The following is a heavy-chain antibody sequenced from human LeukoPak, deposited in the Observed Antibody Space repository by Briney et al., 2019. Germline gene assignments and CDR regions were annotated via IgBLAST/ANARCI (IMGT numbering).Heavy chain of an antibody. CDR1: GVTFSSYW. CDR2: IKEDGSDK. CDR3: ARGRFNYDSSGYSSFYH. V-gene: IGHV3-7*01. Sequence: GGSLRLSCAASGVTFSSYWMSWVRQAPGKGLEWVANIKEDGSDKYYVDSVKGRFTISRDNAKNSLYLQMNSLRAKDTAVYYCARGRFNYDSSGYSSFYHWGQGTLVTVSS. J-gene: IGHJ4*02. D-gene: IGHD3-22*01.